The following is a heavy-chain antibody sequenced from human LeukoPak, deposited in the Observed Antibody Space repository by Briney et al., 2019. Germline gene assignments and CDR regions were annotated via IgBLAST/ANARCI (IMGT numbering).Heavy chain of an antibody. D-gene: IGHD6-19*01. V-gene: IGHV4-39*01. J-gene: IGHJ4*02. CDR3: ARPQSSGWSTFDY. CDR2: IYYSGST. Sequence: SETLSLTCTVSGGSISSSSYYWGWIRQPPGKGLEWIGSIYYSGSTYYNPSLKSRVTISVDTSKNQFSLKLSSVTAADTAVYYCARPQSSGWSTFDYWGQGTLVTVSS. CDR1: GGSISSSSYY.